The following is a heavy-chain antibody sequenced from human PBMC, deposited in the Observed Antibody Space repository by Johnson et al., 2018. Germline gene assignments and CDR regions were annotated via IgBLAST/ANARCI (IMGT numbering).Heavy chain of an antibody. CDR2: LNHSGST. J-gene: IGHJ3*02. D-gene: IGHD3-16*01. CDR1: GGSFRGYY. Sequence: QVQLQQWGAGLLKPSETXSLPCGVYGGSFRGYYWSWIRQPPGKGPEWIGELNHSGSTNYNPSLKRRVTLSTEMSKNQFSLTLNSLTAADPAVYYFAGVTKSGFWGASHAFDIWGQGTVVTVSS. V-gene: IGHV4-34*01. CDR3: AGVTKSGFWGASHAFDI.